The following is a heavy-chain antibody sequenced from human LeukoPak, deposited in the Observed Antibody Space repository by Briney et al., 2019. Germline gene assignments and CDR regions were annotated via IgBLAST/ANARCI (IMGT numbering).Heavy chain of an antibody. CDR3: ARDPSDSGFVTFDF. J-gene: IGHJ4*02. CDR2: ISAYNGNT. V-gene: IGHV1-18*04. CDR1: GYTFTSYG. Sequence: ASVKVSCKASGYTFTSYGITWVRQAPGQGLEWMGWISAYNGNTNYAPELQGRVTMTTDTSTSTAYMELRSLRSGDTAVYYCARDPSDSGFVTFDFWGQGTLVTVSS. D-gene: IGHD5-12*01.